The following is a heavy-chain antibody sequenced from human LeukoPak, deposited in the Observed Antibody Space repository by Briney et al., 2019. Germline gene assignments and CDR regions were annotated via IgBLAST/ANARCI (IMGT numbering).Heavy chain of an antibody. J-gene: IGHJ3*02. CDR2: INPNSGGT. V-gene: IGHV1-2*06. Sequence: ASVKVSCKASGYTFTGYYMHWVRQAPGQGLEWMGRINPNSGGTNHAQKFQGRVIMARDTSITTAYMKLSRLRSDDTAVYYCARDAGALDIWGQGTMVTVSS. CDR3: ARDAGALDI. CDR1: GYTFTGYY.